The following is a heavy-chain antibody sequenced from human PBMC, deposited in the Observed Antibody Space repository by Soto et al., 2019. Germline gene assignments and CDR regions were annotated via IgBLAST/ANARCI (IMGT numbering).Heavy chain of an antibody. CDR1: GVSMTPYY. J-gene: IGHJ4*02. Sequence: QVQLQESGPGLVKPSETLSLTCSVSGVSMTPYYWTWIPHPPAKGLEWIGYVHHTGNTSYNPSLMSPVSISLETPKNQVSLRLKSVTAADTAVYYCAREQYNWKLWGQGAPVTVSS. V-gene: IGHV4-59*01. CDR3: AREQYNWKL. D-gene: IGHD1-20*01. CDR2: VHHTGNT.